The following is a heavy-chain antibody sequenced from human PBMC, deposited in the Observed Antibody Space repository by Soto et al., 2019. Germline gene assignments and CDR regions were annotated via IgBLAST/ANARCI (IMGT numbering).Heavy chain of an antibody. CDR2: ISGYNGNT. D-gene: IGHD3-22*01. J-gene: IGHJ6*02. CDR1: GYTFTNYG. V-gene: IGHV1-18*04. CDR3: ARDREYYYDSSGNYYYYYGVDV. Sequence: HVQLVESGAAVKKPGASVKVSCKASGYTFTNYGIIWVRQAPGQGLEWMGWISGYNGNTRYAQKFQGSVTMTTDTPTNTAYMDLRSLRSDDTAVYYCARDREYYYDSSGNYYYYYGVDVWGQGTTVTVS.